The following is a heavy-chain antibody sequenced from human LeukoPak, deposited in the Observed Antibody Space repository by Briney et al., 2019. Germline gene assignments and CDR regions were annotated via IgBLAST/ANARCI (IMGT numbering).Heavy chain of an antibody. Sequence: PGGSLRLSCAASGFTVSSNYMSWVRQAPGKGLEWVSVIYSGGSTYYADSVKGRFTISRHNSKNTLYLQMNSLRAEDTAVYYCARTPTVVARDRSYYFDYWGQGTLVTVSS. J-gene: IGHJ4*02. CDR3: ARTPTVVARDRSYYFDY. CDR1: GFTVSSNY. CDR2: IYSGGST. V-gene: IGHV3-53*04. D-gene: IGHD2-15*01.